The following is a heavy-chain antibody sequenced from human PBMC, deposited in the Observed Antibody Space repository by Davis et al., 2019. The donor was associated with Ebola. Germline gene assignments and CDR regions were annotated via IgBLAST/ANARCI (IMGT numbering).Heavy chain of an antibody. CDR3: VKDIMIMFGRAPTGFEH. CDR1: GFTFSTYS. CDR2: LSGSGGYT. V-gene: IGHV3-21*04. J-gene: IGHJ4*02. Sequence: GGSLRLSCAASGFTFSTYSMTWVRQPPGKGLEWVSSLSGSGGYTYSADSVKGRFTISRDNAKKSLYLQMNSLRAEDAALYYCVKDIMIMFGRAPTGFEHWGQGTLVTVSS. D-gene: IGHD3-16*01.